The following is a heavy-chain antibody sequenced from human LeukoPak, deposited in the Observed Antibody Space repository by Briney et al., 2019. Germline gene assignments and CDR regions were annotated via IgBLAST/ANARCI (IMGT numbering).Heavy chain of an antibody. J-gene: IGHJ6*02. D-gene: IGHD6-13*01. CDR2: IYYSGST. Sequence: SETLSLTCSVSGGSISRSSYYWGWTRQPPGKGLEWIGSIYYSGSTYYNPSLKSRVTISVDTSRNQFSLKLGSVTAADTAVYYCARRVPRWYGGMDVWGQGTTVTVSS. CDR1: GGSISRSSYY. V-gene: IGHV4-39*01. CDR3: ARRVPRWYGGMDV.